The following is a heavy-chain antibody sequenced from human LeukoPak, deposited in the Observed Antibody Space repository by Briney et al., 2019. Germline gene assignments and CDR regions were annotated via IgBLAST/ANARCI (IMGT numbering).Heavy chain of an antibody. D-gene: IGHD6-6*01. CDR3: ARAVQSETIAAFDY. V-gene: IGHV3-74*01. CDR2: INSDGSST. J-gene: IGHJ4*02. CDR1: GFTFSSYW. Sequence: GGSLRLSCAASGFTFSSYWMHWVRQAPGKGLVWVSRINSDGSSTSYADSVKGRFTISRDNAKNTLYLQMYSLRAEDTAVYYCARAVQSETIAAFDYWSQGTLVTVSS.